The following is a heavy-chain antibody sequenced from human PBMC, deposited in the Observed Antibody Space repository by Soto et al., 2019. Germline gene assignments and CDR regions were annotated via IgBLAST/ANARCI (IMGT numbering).Heavy chain of an antibody. CDR2: ISTYSGDT. CDR1: GYTFFTYD. V-gene: IGHV1-18*01. Sequence: QVHLVQSGVEVKTPGASVKVSCQASGYTFFTYDISWVRQAPGQGLEWMGWISTYSGDTKYAQKFQGRVTMTTDTSTTTAYLELRSLRSXXXXVYYCARHHGPTTSENWFDPWGQGTLVTVSS. CDR3: ARHHGPTTSENWFDP. J-gene: IGHJ5*02. D-gene: IGHD5-12*01.